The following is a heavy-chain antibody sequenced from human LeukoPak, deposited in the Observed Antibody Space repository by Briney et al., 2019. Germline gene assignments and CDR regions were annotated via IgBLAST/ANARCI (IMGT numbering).Heavy chain of an antibody. D-gene: IGHD5-12*01. V-gene: IGHV3-15*01. CDR1: GLTFSNAW. J-gene: IGHJ4*02. CDR2: IKSNADGGTT. Sequence: PGGSLRLSCAASGLTFSNAWMSWVRQAPGKGLEWVGRIKSNADGGTTEYAAPVKGRFTISRDDSKNTLYLQMNSLKSEDTAVYYCVTTTITALTQGYWGQGALVTVSS. CDR3: VTTTITALTQGY.